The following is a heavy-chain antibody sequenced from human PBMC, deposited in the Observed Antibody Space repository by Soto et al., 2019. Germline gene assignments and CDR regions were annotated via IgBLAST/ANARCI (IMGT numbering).Heavy chain of an antibody. CDR1: GGSFSGYY. CDR3: ARRQQLVRPSDY. J-gene: IGHJ4*02. Sequence: SETLSLTCAVYGGSFSGYYWSWIRQPPGKGLEWIGEINHSGSTNYNPSLKSRVTISVDTSKNQFSLKLSSVTAADTAVYYCARRQQLVRPSDYWGQGTLVTVSS. CDR2: INHSGST. V-gene: IGHV4-34*01. D-gene: IGHD6-6*01.